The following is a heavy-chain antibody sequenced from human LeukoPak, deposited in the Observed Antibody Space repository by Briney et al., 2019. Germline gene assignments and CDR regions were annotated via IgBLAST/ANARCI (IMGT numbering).Heavy chain of an antibody. J-gene: IGHJ4*02. CDR2: ISFDGTNK. CDR1: GFTLSHYA. D-gene: IGHD1-14*01. V-gene: IGHV3-30*03. Sequence: GGSLSLSCAPSGFTLSHYAMHWVRQAPGKGLEWVAIISFDGTNKYYADSVKGRFTISRDDFKNTFYLQMNSLRAEDTAVYHCERGINNHLFLANWGQGTPVAVSS. CDR3: ERGINNHLFLAN.